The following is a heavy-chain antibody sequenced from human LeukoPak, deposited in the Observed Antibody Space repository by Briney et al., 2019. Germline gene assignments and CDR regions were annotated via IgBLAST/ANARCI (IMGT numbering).Heavy chain of an antibody. CDR2: ISSSGSTI. Sequence: PGGSLRLSCAASGFTFSDYYMSWIRQAPGKGLEWVSYISSSGSTIYYADSVKGRFTISRDNAKNTLYLQMNSLRAEDTAVYYCARSPRLGRYGYGPWELPVSYFDYWGQGTLVTVSS. CDR3: ARSPRLGRYGYGPWELPVSYFDY. D-gene: IGHD1-26*01. J-gene: IGHJ4*02. V-gene: IGHV3-11*04. CDR1: GFTFSDYY.